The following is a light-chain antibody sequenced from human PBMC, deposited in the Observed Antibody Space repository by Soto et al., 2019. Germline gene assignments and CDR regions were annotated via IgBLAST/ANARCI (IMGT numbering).Light chain of an antibody. V-gene: IGKV1-5*03. CDR3: QQYDSYPYT. CDR1: QSISNW. J-gene: IGKJ2*01. Sequence: DIPMTQSPSTLSASVGDRVTITCRASQSISNWLAWYQQKPGKAPKLLIYKASTLETGVPSRFTGSASGTQFSLTISSLQPEDFATYYCQQYDSYPYTFGQGTKLEI. CDR2: KAS.